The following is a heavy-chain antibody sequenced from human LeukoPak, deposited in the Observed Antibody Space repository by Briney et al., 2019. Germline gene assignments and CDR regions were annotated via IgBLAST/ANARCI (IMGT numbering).Heavy chain of an antibody. Sequence: SVKVSCKASGGILSTYAISCVRQAPGPGLEWMGGIITRFNTANYAQKFQGRVTITADISTSTTYMELSSLRFEDTAVYYCARHGSGSYYTPPLDFWGQGTLVTVSS. D-gene: IGHD3-10*01. J-gene: IGHJ4*02. CDR2: IITRFNTA. V-gene: IGHV1-69*06. CDR1: GGILSTYA. CDR3: ARHGSGSYYTPPLDF.